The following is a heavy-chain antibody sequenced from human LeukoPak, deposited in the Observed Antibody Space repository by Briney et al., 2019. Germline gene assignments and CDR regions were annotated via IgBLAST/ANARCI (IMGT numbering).Heavy chain of an antibody. CDR3: AANLVILPAALDY. V-gene: IGHV4-61*02. CDR1: GGSISSSSYY. J-gene: IGHJ4*02. Sequence: SETLSLTCTVSGGSISSSSYYWSWIRQPAGKGLEWIGRIYTSGSTNYNPSLRRRFTISEDTSKNHFSLQLSSVTAADTAVYYCAANLVILPAALDYWGQGALVTVSS. D-gene: IGHD2-2*01. CDR2: IYTSGST.